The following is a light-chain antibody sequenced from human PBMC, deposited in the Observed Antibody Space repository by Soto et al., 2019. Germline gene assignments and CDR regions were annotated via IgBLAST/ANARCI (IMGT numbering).Light chain of an antibody. Sequence: EIVLTQSPGTLSLSPGERVTLSCRASQRVSTSYLAWYQQKPGQAPRLLIYGASSRATGIPDRFSGSGSGTDFTLTIRRLEPEDFAVYYCQQYGSSPPYTFGQGTKLEIK. CDR2: GAS. CDR1: QRVSTSY. CDR3: QQYGSSPPYT. V-gene: IGKV3-20*01. J-gene: IGKJ2*01.